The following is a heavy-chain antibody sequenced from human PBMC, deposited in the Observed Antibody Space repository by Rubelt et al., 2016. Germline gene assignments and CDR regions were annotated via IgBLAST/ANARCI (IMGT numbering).Heavy chain of an antibody. CDR2: INHSGST. CDR1: GGSFSGYY. CDR3: ARLILRGELDY. Sequence: QVQLQQWGAGLLKPSETLSLTCAVYGGSFSGYYWSWIRQPPGKGLEWIGEINHSGSTIYNPSLTSRVTISGDTSKNQFYLKLSSMTAADTAVYYCARLILRGELDYWGQGALVTVSS. D-gene: IGHD3-10*01. J-gene: IGHJ4*02. V-gene: IGHV4-34*01.